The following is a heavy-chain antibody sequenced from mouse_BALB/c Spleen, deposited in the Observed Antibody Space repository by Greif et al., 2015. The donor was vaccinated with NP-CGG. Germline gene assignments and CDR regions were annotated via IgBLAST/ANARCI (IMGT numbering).Heavy chain of an antibody. V-gene: IGHV5-17*02. J-gene: IGHJ4*01. CDR3: ARSGDGYYYYAMDY. Sequence: EVQGVESGGGLVQPGGSRKLSCAASGFTFSSFGMHWARQAPEKGLEWVAYISSGSSTIYYADTVKGRFTISRDNPKNTLFLQMTSLRSEDTAMYYCARSGDGYYYYAMDYWGQGTSVTVSS. CDR1: GFTFSSFG. D-gene: IGHD2-3*01. CDR2: ISSGSSTI.